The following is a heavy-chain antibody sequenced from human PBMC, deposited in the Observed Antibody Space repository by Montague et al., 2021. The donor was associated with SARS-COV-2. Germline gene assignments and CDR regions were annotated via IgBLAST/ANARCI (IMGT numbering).Heavy chain of an antibody. CDR2: IFHSGRT. J-gene: IGHJ6*02. CDR1: GGSIDSFY. V-gene: IGHV4-59*01. CDR3: ARGGYYDNTGYYSDYYYNMDV. Sequence: SETLSLTCTVSGGSIDSFYWSWIRRPPGKGLEWIGCIFHSGRTYYNPSLKSRVSMSVDTSKNQVSLRRSSLTAADTAVYYCARGGYYDNTGYYSDYYYNMDVWGQGTTVTVSS. D-gene: IGHD3-22*01.